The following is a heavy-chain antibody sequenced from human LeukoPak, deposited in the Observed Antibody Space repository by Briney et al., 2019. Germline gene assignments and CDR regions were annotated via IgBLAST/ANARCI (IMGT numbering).Heavy chain of an antibody. Sequence: GGSLRLSGGASGFSFSTDAMTWVRQAPGKGLQWVSAISGSGGDTYYEDSVKGRFTISRDNSKNMMYLQMNSLRAEDTAVYYCARDSRGWSKNYWGQGTLVTVSS. D-gene: IGHD6-19*01. CDR1: GFSFSTDA. J-gene: IGHJ4*02. V-gene: IGHV3-23*01. CDR3: ARDSRGWSKNY. CDR2: ISGSGGDT.